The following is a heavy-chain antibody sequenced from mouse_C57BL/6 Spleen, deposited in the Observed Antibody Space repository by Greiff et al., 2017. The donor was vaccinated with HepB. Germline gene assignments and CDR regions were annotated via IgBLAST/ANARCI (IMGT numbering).Heavy chain of an antibody. D-gene: IGHD1-1*01. CDR2: ISYDGSN. CDR3: ARRIYYYGSSSTGYFDY. J-gene: IGHJ2*01. V-gene: IGHV3-6*01. CDR1: GYSITSGYY. Sequence: EVKLLESGPGLVKPSQSLSLTCSVTGYSITSGYYWNWIRQFPGNKLEWMGYISYDGSNNYNPSLKNRISITRDTSKNQFFLKLNSVTTEDTATYYCARRIYYYGSSSTGYFDYWGQGTTLTVSS.